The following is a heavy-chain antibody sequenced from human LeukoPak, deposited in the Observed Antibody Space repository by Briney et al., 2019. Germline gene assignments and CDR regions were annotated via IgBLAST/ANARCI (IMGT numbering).Heavy chain of an antibody. CDR2: IGANSAI. V-gene: IGHV3-48*01. Sequence: GGSLRLSCAASGFTFSDYSMNWVRQAPGKGLEWVSYIGANSAIYYADSVKGRFTISRDNSKNTLYLQMNSLRAEDTAVYYCARGCSSTSCYALDYWGQGTLVTVSS. D-gene: IGHD2-2*01. CDR3: ARGCSSTSCYALDY. J-gene: IGHJ4*02. CDR1: GFTFSDYS.